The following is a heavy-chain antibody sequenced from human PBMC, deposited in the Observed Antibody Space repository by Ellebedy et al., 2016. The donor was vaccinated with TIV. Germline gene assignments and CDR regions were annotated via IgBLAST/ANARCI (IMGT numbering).Heavy chain of an antibody. CDR2: ISAYNGNT. D-gene: IGHD3-9*01. CDR3: ARDGLYDFLPGYFKLGNRRTDH. Sequence: AASVKVSCKASGYSFNTFAISWVRQAPGQGLEWMGWISAYNGNTSYAQKFQGRVTMTTETSTNTAYMELRSLRSDDTAVYYCARDGLYDFLPGYFKLGNRRTDHWGQGTPVTVSS. V-gene: IGHV1-18*01. J-gene: IGHJ5*02. CDR1: GYSFNTFA.